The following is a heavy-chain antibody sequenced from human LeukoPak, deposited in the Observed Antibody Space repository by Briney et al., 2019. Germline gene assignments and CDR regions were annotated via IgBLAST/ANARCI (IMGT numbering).Heavy chain of an antibody. CDR3: ARDPYGGSGYDEYGAFDI. V-gene: IGHV3-7*01. J-gene: IGHJ3*02. CDR1: GFIFASYW. Sequence: GGSMSPSCAASGFIFASYWMTWVRQVPGKWMGWVAKKHQVGSEKQYVDSVKGRFAISRDNAKNSLYLQMNSLRVEDTAVYYCARDPYGGSGYDEYGAFDIWGQGTMVTVSS. CDR2: KHQVGSEK. D-gene: IGHD3-22*01.